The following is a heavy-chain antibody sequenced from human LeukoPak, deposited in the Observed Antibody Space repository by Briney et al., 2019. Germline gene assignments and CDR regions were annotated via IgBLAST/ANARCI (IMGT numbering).Heavy chain of an antibody. D-gene: IGHD6-13*01. CDR1: EFTFSSYS. V-gene: IGHV3-7*03. Sequence: PGGSLRLSCAASEFTFSSYSMRWVRQAPGKGLESVANIKEDGSEKYYVDSVKGRFTISRDNAKSSLYLQMNSLTAEDTAVYYCVRGARYSNLWSQGTLVTVSS. CDR3: VRGARYSNL. J-gene: IGHJ4*02. CDR2: IKEDGSEK.